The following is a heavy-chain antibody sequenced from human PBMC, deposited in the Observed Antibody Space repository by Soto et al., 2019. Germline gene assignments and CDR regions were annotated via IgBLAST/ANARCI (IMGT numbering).Heavy chain of an antibody. J-gene: IGHJ6*02. CDR3: AKLGYYYYYGMDV. CDR2: ISGSGGST. CDR1: GFTFSSYA. D-gene: IGHD3-16*01. V-gene: IGHV3-23*01. Sequence: EVQLLESGGGLVQPGGSLRLSCAASGFTFSSYAMSWVRQAPGKGLVWVSAISGSGGSTYYADSVKGRFTISRDNSKNTLYLQMISLRAEDTAVYYCAKLGYYYYYGMDVWGQGTTVTVSS.